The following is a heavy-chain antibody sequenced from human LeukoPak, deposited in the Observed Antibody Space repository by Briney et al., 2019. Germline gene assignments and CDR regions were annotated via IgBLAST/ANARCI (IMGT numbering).Heavy chain of an antibody. J-gene: IGHJ4*02. CDR3: ARDDNSSGWSGSGY. V-gene: IGHV1-69*13. CDR1: GGTFSSYA. Sequence: GASVKVSCKASGGTFSSYAISWVRQAPGQGLERMGGIIPIFGTANYAQKFQGRVTITADESTSTAYMELSSLRSEDTAVYYCARDDNSSGWSGSGYWGQGTLVTVSS. CDR2: IIPIFGTA. D-gene: IGHD6-19*01.